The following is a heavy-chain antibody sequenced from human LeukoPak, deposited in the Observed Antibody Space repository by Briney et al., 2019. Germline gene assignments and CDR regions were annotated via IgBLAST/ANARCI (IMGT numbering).Heavy chain of an antibody. CDR1: GFTFSSYS. D-gene: IGHD6-13*01. CDR3: ARDPDGIAAAGTVFFDY. Sequence: GGSLRLSCAASGFTFSSYSMNWVRQAPGKGLEWVSSISSSSSYIYYADSVKGRFTISRDNAKNSLYLQMNSLRSDDTAVYYCARDPDGIAAAGTVFFDYWGQGTLVTVSS. V-gene: IGHV3-21*04. CDR2: ISSSSSYI. J-gene: IGHJ4*02.